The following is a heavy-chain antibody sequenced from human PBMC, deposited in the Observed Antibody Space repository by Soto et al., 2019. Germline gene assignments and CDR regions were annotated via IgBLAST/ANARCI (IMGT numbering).Heavy chain of an antibody. D-gene: IGHD2-2*01. CDR1: GYSFTSYW. J-gene: IGHJ6*02. CDR3: ARLVSAGDCSSTSCYRGGMDV. Sequence: GESLKISCKGSGYSFTSYWIGWVRQMPGKGLEWMGIIYPGDSDTRYSPSFQGQVTISADKSISTAYLQWSSLKASDTAMYYCARLVSAGDCSSTSCYRGGMDVWGQGTTVPVSS. V-gene: IGHV5-51*01. CDR2: IYPGDSDT.